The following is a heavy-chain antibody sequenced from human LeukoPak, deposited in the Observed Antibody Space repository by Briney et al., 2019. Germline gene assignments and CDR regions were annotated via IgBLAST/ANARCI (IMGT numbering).Heavy chain of an antibody. D-gene: IGHD3-10*01. J-gene: IGHJ5*02. CDR2: ISSSSSTI. V-gene: IGHV3-48*04. Sequence: PGGSLRLSCAASGFTFSSYSMNWVRQAPGKGLEWVSYISSSSSTIYYADSVKGRFTISRDNAKNSLYLQMNSLRAEDTAVYYCARSGARGFGVSWFDPWGQGTLVTVSS. CDR1: GFTFSSYS. CDR3: ARSGARGFGVSWFDP.